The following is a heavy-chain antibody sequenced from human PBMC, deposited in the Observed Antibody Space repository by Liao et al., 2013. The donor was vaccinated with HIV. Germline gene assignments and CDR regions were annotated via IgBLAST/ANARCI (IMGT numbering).Heavy chain of an antibody. D-gene: IGHD2-15*01. CDR3: ARSMLLRPNWFDP. CDR2: IYPSGTT. Sequence: QVQLQESGPGLVKPSQTLSLTCSVSGGSISSGSYYWSWIRQPAGKGLEWIGRIYPSGTTNYNPSLKSRVSISMDKSKNQFSLKLSSVTAADTAVYYCARSMLLRPNWFDPWGQGTLVTVSS. CDR1: GGSISSGSYY. V-gene: IGHV4-61*02. J-gene: IGHJ5*02.